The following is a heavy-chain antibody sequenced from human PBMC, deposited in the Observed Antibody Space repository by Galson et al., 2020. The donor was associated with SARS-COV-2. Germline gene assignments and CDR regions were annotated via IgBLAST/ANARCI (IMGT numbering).Heavy chain of an antibody. D-gene: IGHD3-3*01. CDR1: GFSFSRYV. J-gene: IGHJ5*02. CDR3: AREYLANSEISSGYNWFDP. V-gene: IGHV3-33*01. CDR2: IWHDGSND. Sequence: QAGGSLRLSCAASGFSFSRYVMHWVRQAPGKGLEWVAVIWHDGSNDYYADSVKGRFTVSRDNSKNTLYLQMNSLRGEDSAVYYCAREYLANSEISSGYNWFDPWGQGTLVTVSS.